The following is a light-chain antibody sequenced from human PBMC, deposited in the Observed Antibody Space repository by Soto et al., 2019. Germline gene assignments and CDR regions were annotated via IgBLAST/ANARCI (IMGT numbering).Light chain of an antibody. J-gene: IGKJ4*01. Sequence: DIQMTQSPSSVSASVGDSLTITCRASQVITSWVAWYQHKPGRAPKLLIYAASRLQSGVPSRFSGSGSGTHFTLTISSLQPEDFGTYYCHQTSSFPLTLGGGTKVEIK. V-gene: IGKV1-12*01. CDR3: HQTSSFPLT. CDR2: AAS. CDR1: QVITSW.